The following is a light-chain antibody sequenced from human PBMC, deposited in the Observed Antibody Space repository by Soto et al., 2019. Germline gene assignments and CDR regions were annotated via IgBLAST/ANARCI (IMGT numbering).Light chain of an antibody. CDR1: QNIRSR. Sequence: DFQRTQSPSTLSASVGDRVTITCRASQNIRSRLAWFQQKPGKAPKLLIYDASSLESGVPQRFSGSGSGTEFTLTISNLQPDDFATYFCQQYNNYPRTFGQGTKVDIK. J-gene: IGKJ1*01. CDR2: DAS. CDR3: QQYNNYPRT. V-gene: IGKV1-5*01.